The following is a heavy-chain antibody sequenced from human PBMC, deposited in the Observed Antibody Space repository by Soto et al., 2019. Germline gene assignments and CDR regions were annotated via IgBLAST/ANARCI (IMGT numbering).Heavy chain of an antibody. Sequence: SETLSVTCTVSGGYISSYYWSWIRQNPGKGLEWIGYIYYSGSTNYNPSLKSRVTISVDTSKNQFSLKLSSVTAADTAVYYRARDCSGGSCEDAFDIWGQGTMVTVSS. J-gene: IGHJ3*02. CDR1: GGYISSYY. CDR3: ARDCSGGSCEDAFDI. D-gene: IGHD2-15*01. CDR2: IYYSGST. V-gene: IGHV4-59*01.